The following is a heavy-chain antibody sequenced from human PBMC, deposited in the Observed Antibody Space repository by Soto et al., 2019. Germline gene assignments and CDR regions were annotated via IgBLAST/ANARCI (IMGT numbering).Heavy chain of an antibody. J-gene: IGHJ4*02. CDR2: ISAYSGNT. CDR1: GYTFTSYG. V-gene: IGHV1-8*02. D-gene: IGHD3-3*01. Sequence: ASVKVSCKASGYTFTSYGISWVRRAPGQGLEWMGWISAYSGNTGYAQKFQGRVTMTRNTSISTAYMELSSLRSEDTAVYYCARGLLEWFPFDYWGQGTLVTVSS. CDR3: ARGLLEWFPFDY.